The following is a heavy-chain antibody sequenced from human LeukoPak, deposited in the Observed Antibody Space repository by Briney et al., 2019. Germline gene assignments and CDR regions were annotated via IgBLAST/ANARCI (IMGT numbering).Heavy chain of an antibody. V-gene: IGHV3-48*01. CDR3: ARVRGSHHFDY. D-gene: IGHD1-26*01. CDR2: ITSSSSAI. Sequence: GGSLRLSCAASGFTFSGYSMNWVRQAPGKGLEWVSYITSSSSAIYYADSVKGRFTISRDNARNSLYLQMNSLRAEDTAVYYCARVRGSHHFDYWGQGTLVTVPS. J-gene: IGHJ4*02. CDR1: GFTFSGYS.